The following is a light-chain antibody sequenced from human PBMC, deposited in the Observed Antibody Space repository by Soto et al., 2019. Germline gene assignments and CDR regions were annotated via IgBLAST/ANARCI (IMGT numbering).Light chain of an antibody. V-gene: IGLV2-23*02. CDR1: SSDVGSYNL. CDR3: CSGVV. J-gene: IGLJ2*01. CDR2: EVS. Sequence: QSVLTQPASVSGSPGQSITISCTGTSSDVGSYNLVSWYQQHPGKAPKLMIYEVSKRPSGVSNRFSGSKSGNTASLTISGLQAEDEADYYGCSGVVFGGGTKLTVL.